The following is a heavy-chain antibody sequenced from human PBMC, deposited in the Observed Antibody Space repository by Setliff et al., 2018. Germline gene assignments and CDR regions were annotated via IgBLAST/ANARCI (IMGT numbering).Heavy chain of an antibody. CDR2: IHHSGST. CDR3: GRVGNWNFFDF. J-gene: IGHJ4*02. Sequence: SETVSLTCAVSGYSISNIYYWGWIRQPPGKGLEWIATIHHSGSTNYNPSLKSRATISVDTSKNQFSLKVSSVTAADTAVYYCGRVGNWNFFDFWGQGTLVTVSS. V-gene: IGHV4-38-2*01. D-gene: IGHD1-1*01. CDR1: GYSISNIYY.